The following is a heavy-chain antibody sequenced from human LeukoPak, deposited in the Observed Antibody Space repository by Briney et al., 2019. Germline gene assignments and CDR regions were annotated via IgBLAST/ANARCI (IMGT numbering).Heavy chain of an antibody. D-gene: IGHD3-3*01. CDR2: ISAYNGNT. V-gene: IGHV1-18*01. CDR3: ARKRGDGITIFGVAPRYYYGMDV. CDR1: GYTFTSYG. J-gene: IGHJ6*02. Sequence: VASVKVSCKASGYTFTSYGISWVRQAPGQGLEWMGWISAYNGNTNYAQKLQGRDTMTTDTSTSTAYMELRSLRSDDTAVYYCARKRGDGITIFGVAPRYYYGMDVWGQGTTVTVSS.